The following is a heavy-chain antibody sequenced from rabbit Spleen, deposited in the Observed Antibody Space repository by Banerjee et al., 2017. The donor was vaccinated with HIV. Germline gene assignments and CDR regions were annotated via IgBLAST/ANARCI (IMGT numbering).Heavy chain of an antibody. J-gene: IGHJ4*01. D-gene: IGHD1-1*01. Sequence: QEQLKESGGGLVKPGASLTLTCKASGFSFSSSYYMCWVRQAPGKGLECIACIYADSSGSTYYASWAKGRFTISKTSNTVDLKMTSLTAADTATYFCARDSGSGHYIDVLFNLWGQGTLVTVS. V-gene: IGHV1S45*01. CDR1: GFSFSSSYY. CDR3: ARDSGSGHYIDVLFNL. CDR2: IYADSSGST.